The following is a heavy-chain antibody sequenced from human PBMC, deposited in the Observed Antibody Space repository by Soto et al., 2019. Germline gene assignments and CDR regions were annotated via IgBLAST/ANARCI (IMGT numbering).Heavy chain of an antibody. CDR3: ARQETYYYDSSGYSPNAFDI. Sequence: GESLKISCKGSGYSFTSYWIGWVRQMPGKGLEWMGIIYPGDSDTRYSPSFQGQVTISADKSISTAYLQWSSLKASDTAMYYCARQETYYYDSSGYSPNAFDIWGQGTMVTVSS. D-gene: IGHD3-22*01. V-gene: IGHV5-51*01. J-gene: IGHJ3*02. CDR1: GYSFTSYW. CDR2: IYPGDSDT.